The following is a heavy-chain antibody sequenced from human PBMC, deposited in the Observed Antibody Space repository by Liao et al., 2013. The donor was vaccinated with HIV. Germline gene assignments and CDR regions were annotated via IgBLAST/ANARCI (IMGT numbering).Heavy chain of an antibody. J-gene: IGHJ3*02. CDR2: IYHSGST. CDR3: ARAPVGVVVGATPVGIDPFDI. CDR1: GGSISSGGYS. Sequence: QVQLQESGPGLVKPSQTLSLTCAVSGGSISSGGYSWSWIRQSPGKGLECIGYIYHSGSTYYNPSLKSRVTISVDRSKNQFSLKLTSVTAADTAVYYCARAPVGVVVGATPVGIDPFDIWGQGTMVTVSS. D-gene: IGHD2-15*01. V-gene: IGHV4-30-2*06.